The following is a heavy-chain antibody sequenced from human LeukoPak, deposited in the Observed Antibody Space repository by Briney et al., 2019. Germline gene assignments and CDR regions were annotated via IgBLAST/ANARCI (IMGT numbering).Heavy chain of an antibody. J-gene: IGHJ5*02. D-gene: IGHD2-15*01. CDR3: TTDLVVVAVTGFDP. V-gene: IGHV3-15*01. Sequence: GGSLRLSCTASGFTFSNAWMSWVRQAPGKGLEWVGRIKSKTGGGTTDYAAPVKGRFTISRDDSKNTLYLQMNSLKTEDTAVYYCTTDLVVVAVTGFDPWGQGTLATVSS. CDR2: IKSKTGGGTT. CDR1: GFTFSNAW.